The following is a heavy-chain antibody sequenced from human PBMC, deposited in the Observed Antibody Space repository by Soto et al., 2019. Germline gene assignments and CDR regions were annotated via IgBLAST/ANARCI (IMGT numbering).Heavy chain of an antibody. Sequence: PGESLKISCKGSGYSFTSNWIGWVRQMPGKGLEWMGIIYPGDSDTRYSPSFQGQVTISADKSISTAYLQWSSLKASDTAMYYCARRAGSYPYYYGMDVWGQGTTVTSP. J-gene: IGHJ6*02. V-gene: IGHV5-51*01. CDR2: IYPGDSDT. CDR3: ARRAGSYPYYYGMDV. D-gene: IGHD3-10*01. CDR1: GYSFTSNW.